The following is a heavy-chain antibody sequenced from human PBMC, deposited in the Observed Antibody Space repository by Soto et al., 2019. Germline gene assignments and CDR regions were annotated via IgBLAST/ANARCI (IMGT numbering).Heavy chain of an antibody. V-gene: IGHV3-30*18. CDR2: ISYDGGNK. D-gene: IGHD2-15*01. J-gene: IGHJ2*01. CDR3: ANAQGSYFEY. Sequence: QVQLVESVGGVVQPGRSLRLSCATSGITFSSLGMHWVRQAPGKGLEWVAVISYDGGNKYYADSVMGRFTISRDNSRSTLYLQMNSLRAEETAVYYCANAQGSYFEYWGRGTLVTVSS. CDR1: GITFSSLG.